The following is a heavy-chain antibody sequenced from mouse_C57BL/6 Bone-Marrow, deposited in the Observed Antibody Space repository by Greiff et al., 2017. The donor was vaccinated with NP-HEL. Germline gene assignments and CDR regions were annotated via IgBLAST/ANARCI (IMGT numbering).Heavy chain of an antibody. V-gene: IGHV14-1*01. D-gene: IGHD1-1*01. J-gene: IGHJ2*01. CDR1: FNIKDYY. CDR2: IDPEDGDT. CDR3: TTDYYGSSYLY. Sequence: FNIKDYYMHWVKQRPEQGLEWIGRIDPEDGDTEYAPKFQGKATMTADTSSNTAYLQLSSLTSEDTAVYYCTTDYYGSSYLYWGQGTTLPVSS.